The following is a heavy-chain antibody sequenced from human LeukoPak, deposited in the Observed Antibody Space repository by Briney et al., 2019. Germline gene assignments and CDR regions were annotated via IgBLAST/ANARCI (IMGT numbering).Heavy chain of an antibody. CDR1: GYTFTGYY. D-gene: IGHD3-10*01. Sequence: ASVKVSCKASGYTFTGYYMHWVRQAPGQGLEWMGWINPNSGGTNYAQKFQGRVTMTRDTSTSTAYMELSRLRSDDTAVYYCARVVVAYYYGSGSGYWGPGTLVTVSS. J-gene: IGHJ4*02. CDR2: INPNSGGT. V-gene: IGHV1-2*02. CDR3: ARVVVAYYYGSGSGY.